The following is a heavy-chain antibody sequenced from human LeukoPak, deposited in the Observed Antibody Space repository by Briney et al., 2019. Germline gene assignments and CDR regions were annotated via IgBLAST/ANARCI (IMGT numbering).Heavy chain of an antibody. J-gene: IGHJ4*02. CDR3: ARVLRSSGSPDY. CDR2: IYYSGST. D-gene: IGHD3-22*01. CDR1: GGSISSGDYY. V-gene: IGHV4-30-4*01. Sequence: SETLSLTCTVSGGSISSGDYYWSWIRQPPGKGLEWIGYIYYSGSTYYNPSLKSRVTISVDTSKNQFSLKLSSVTAADTAVYYCARVLRSSGSPDYWGQGTLVTVSS.